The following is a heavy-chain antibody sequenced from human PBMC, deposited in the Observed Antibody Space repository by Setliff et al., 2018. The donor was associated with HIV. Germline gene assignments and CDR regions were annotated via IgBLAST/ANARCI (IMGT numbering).Heavy chain of an antibody. CDR3: TTYSSVYYHSDC. CDR2: IRSKGYGGTT. V-gene: IGHV3-49*04. CDR1: GFIFGDYA. J-gene: IGHJ4*02. D-gene: IGHD3-22*01. Sequence: PGGSLRLSCTASGFIFGDYAMSWVRQAPGKGLEWVGGIRSKGYGGTTDYAGSVKGRFALSRDDSQDTLYLEMNSLTNEDTAMYYCTTYSSVYYHSDCWGQGTLVTVSS.